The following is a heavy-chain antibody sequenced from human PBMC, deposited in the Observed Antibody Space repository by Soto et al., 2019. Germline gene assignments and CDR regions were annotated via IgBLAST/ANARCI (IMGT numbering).Heavy chain of an antibody. CDR3: ARVSGYGYNGYGMDV. J-gene: IGHJ6*02. Sequence: SLTCTVSGGSVSSGSYYWSWIRQPPGKGLEWIGYIYYSGSTNYNPSLKSRVTISVDTSKNQFSLKLSSVTAADTAVYYCARVSGYGYNGYGMDVWGQGTTVTSP. D-gene: IGHD5-18*01. V-gene: IGHV4-61*01. CDR2: IYYSGST. CDR1: GGSVSSGSYY.